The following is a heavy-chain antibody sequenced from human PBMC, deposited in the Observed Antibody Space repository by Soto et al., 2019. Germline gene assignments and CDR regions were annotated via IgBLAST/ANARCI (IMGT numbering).Heavy chain of an antibody. D-gene: IGHD3-22*01. CDR3: ARGITSGYYYDSSGYYQFDY. CDR2: IYYSGST. Sequence: SETLSLTCTVSGGSISSYYWSWIRQPPGKGLEWIGYIYYSGSTNYNPSLKSRVTISVDTSKNQFSLKLSPVTAADTAVYYCARGITSGYYYDSSGYYQFDYWGQGTLVTVSS. V-gene: IGHV4-59*01. J-gene: IGHJ4*02. CDR1: GGSISSYY.